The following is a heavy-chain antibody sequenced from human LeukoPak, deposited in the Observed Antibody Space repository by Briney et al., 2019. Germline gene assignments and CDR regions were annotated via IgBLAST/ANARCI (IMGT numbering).Heavy chain of an antibody. CDR3: ARGVAGSGSTPNY. CDR1: GGSISGYY. Sequence: SETLSLTCTVAGGSISGYYWMWIRQPPGKGLEWIGYLYYSGDTKYSPSLKSRVTISEDTSKNQASLKLRSVTAADTAVYYCARGVAGSGSTPNYWGQGTLVTVSS. CDR2: LYYSGDT. J-gene: IGHJ4*02. D-gene: IGHD1-26*01. V-gene: IGHV4-59*01.